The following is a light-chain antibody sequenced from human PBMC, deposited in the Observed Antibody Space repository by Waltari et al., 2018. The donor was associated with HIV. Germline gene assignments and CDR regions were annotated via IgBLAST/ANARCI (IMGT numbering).Light chain of an antibody. CDR3: QVWDSDSDHYV. CDR2: YND. Sequence: SFVLTQPPSVSAAPGQTATITCGGNTLGRRSVHWYQQKPGQAPVLVLYYNDDRPSGIPERFSGSKSGNTATLTITRVEVGDEADYYCQVWDSDSDHYVFGTGTEVTVL. V-gene: IGLV3-21*02. CDR1: TLGRRS. J-gene: IGLJ1*01.